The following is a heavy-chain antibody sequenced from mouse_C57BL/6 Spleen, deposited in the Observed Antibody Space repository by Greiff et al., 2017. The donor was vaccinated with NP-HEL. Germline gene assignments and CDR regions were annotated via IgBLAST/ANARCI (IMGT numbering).Heavy chain of an antibody. D-gene: IGHD2-4*01. CDR1: GFNIKNTY. CDR2: IDPANGNT. CDR3: ARFYDYDDGYAMDY. J-gene: IGHJ4*01. V-gene: IGHV14-3*01. Sequence: EVQLVESVAELVRPGASVKLSCTASGFNIKNTYMHWVKQRPEQGLEWIGRIDPANGNTKYAPKFQGKATITADTSSNTAYLQLSSLTSEDTAIYDGARFYDYDDGYAMDYWGQGTSVTVSS.